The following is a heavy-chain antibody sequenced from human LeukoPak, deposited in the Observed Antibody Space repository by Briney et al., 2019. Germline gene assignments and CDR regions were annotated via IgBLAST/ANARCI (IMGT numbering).Heavy chain of an antibody. J-gene: IGHJ3*02. CDR3: ARVKFGESDAFDI. CDR2: TYYRSKLYN. V-gene: IGHV6-1*01. D-gene: IGHD3-10*01. CDR1: GDSVSSNSVT. Sequence: SQTLSLTCAISGDSVSSNSVTWNWIRQSPSRGLEWLGRTYYRSKLYNDYALSVKSRIIINPDTSKNQFSLQLNAVTPEDMAVYYCARVKFGESDAFDIWGQGTVVTVSS.